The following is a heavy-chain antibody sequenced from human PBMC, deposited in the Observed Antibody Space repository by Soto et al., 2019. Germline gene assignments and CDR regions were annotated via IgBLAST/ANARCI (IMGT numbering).Heavy chain of an antibody. CDR3: ARERVEGYYQSSGYSP. CDR2: ISAGSVYL. Sequence: EVQLVESGGGQVKPGGSLRLSCAASGFTFSSYTMNWVRQAPGKGLEWVASISAGSVYLFYGDSAKGRFSISRDNAKNTVFLQMNSLRAEDTAMYFCARERVEGYYQSSGYSPWGQGTLVTVSS. CDR1: GFTFSSYT. J-gene: IGHJ5*02. V-gene: IGHV3-21*02. D-gene: IGHD3-22*01.